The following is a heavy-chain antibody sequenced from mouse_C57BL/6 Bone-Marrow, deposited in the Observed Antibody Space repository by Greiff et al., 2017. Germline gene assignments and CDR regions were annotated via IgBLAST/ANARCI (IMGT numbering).Heavy chain of an antibody. V-gene: IGHV1-55*01. J-gene: IGHJ2*01. Sequence: QVQLQQPGAELVKPGASVKMSCKASGYTFTSYWITWVKQRPGQGLEWIGDIYPGSGSTNYNEKFKSKATLTVDTSSSTAYMQLSSLTSEDSAVYCCAREDFDSNYPFDYWGQGTTLTVSS. CDR2: IYPGSGST. CDR1: GYTFTSYW. CDR3: AREDFDSNYPFDY. D-gene: IGHD2-5*01.